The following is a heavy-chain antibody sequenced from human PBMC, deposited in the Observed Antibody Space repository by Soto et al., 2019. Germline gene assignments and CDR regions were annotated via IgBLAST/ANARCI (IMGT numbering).Heavy chain of an antibody. V-gene: IGHV4-34*01. Sequence: SETLSLTCAVYGGSFSGYYWSWIRQPPGKGPEWIGEINHSGSTNYNPSLKSRVTISVDTSKNQFSLKLSSVTAADTAVYYCARAPRWNNWNPWSGAFDIWGQGTMVTVSS. J-gene: IGHJ3*02. D-gene: IGHD1-20*01. CDR2: INHSGST. CDR1: GGSFSGYY. CDR3: ARAPRWNNWNPWSGAFDI.